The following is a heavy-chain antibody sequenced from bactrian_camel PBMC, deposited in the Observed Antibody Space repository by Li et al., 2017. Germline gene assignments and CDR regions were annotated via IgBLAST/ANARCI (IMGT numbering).Heavy chain of an antibody. J-gene: IGHJ6*01. CDR2: INSRGDTT. CDR1: GFLFNSAF. V-gene: IGHV3S1*01. Sequence: VQLVESGGGLVQPGGSLKLSCTASGFLFNSAFMSWVRQAPGKGLEWVSGINSRGDTTYYADSVKGRFTISRDNAKNTLYLQLNSLKTEDTAKYYCAKDLYGPGAEFGYWGQGTQVTVS. CDR3: AKDLYGPGAEFGY. D-gene: IGHD3*01.